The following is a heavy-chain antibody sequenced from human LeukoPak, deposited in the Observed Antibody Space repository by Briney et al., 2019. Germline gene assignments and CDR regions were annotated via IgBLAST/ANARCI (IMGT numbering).Heavy chain of an antibody. Sequence: SGGSLRLSCAASGFTFSSYGMHWVRRAPGKGLEWVAFIRYDGSNKYYADSVKGRFTISRDNSKNTLYLQMNSLRAEDTAVYYCARDQGGIAGYWGQGTLVTVSS. D-gene: IGHD1-26*01. CDR3: ARDQGGIAGY. J-gene: IGHJ4*02. V-gene: IGHV3-30*02. CDR2: IRYDGSNK. CDR1: GFTFSSYG.